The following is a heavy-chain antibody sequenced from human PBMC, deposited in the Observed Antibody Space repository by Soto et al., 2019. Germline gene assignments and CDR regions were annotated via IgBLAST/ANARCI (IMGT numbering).Heavy chain of an antibody. D-gene: IGHD3-10*01. CDR3: ARLWFGELSYYYGMDI. Sequence: ASVKVSCKASGYTFTSYSISWVRQAPGQGLEWMGWISAYNGNTNYAQKLQGRVTMTTDTSTSTAYMELRSLRFDDTAVYYCARLWFGELSYYYGMDIWGQGTTVTVSS. CDR1: GYTFTSYS. J-gene: IGHJ6*02. V-gene: IGHV1-18*01. CDR2: ISAYNGNT.